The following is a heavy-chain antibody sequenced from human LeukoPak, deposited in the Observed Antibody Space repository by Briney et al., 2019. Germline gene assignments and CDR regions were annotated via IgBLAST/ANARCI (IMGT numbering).Heavy chain of an antibody. CDR1: GGSFSGYY. V-gene: IGHV4-34*01. Sequence: SETLSLTCAVYGGSFSGYYWSWIRQPPGKGLEWIGEINHGGSTNYNPSLKSRVTISVDTSKNQFSLKLSSVTAADTAVYYCARDPLIAVAGTMNYYGMDVWGKGTTVTVSS. D-gene: IGHD6-19*01. CDR3: ARDPLIAVAGTMNYYGMDV. CDR2: INHGGST. J-gene: IGHJ6*04.